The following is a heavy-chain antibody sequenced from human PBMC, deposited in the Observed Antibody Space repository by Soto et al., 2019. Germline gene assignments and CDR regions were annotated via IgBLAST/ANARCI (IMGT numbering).Heavy chain of an antibody. V-gene: IGHV4-59*08. D-gene: IGHD3-3*01. CDR2: IYYSGST. J-gene: IGHJ6*03. CDR1: GGSISSYY. Sequence: SETLSLTCTVSGGSISSYYWSWIRQPPGKGLEWIGYIYYSGSTNYNPSLKSRVTISVDTSKNQFSLKLSSVTAADTAVYYCARSNYDFWSGYYPYYYYYMDVWGKGTTVTVSS. CDR3: ARSNYDFWSGYYPYYYYYMDV.